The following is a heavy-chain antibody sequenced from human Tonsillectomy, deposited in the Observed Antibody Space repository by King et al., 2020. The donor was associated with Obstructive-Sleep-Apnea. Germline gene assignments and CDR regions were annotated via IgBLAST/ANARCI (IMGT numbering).Heavy chain of an antibody. CDR3: GKLTPTRITFGGDSYD. Sequence: VQLVQSGGGLVQPGGSLRLSCAASGFTFSTYAMSWVRQAPGKGLEWVSGISGSGDSTYYADSVKGRFTISRDNSKNTLYLQMNSLRVEDTAIYYCGKLTPTRITFGGDSYDWGQGTLVTVSS. CDR1: GFTFSTYA. V-gene: IGHV3-23*04. D-gene: IGHD3-16*01. CDR2: ISGSGDST. J-gene: IGHJ4*02.